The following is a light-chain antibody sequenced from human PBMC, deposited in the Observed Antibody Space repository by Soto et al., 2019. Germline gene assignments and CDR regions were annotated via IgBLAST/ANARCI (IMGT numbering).Light chain of an antibody. J-gene: IGLJ3*02. CDR2: SIN. CDR1: YSNIGSNF. Sequence: QSMLTQPPSASATPGQTVTISCSGRYSNIGSNFVSWYQRLPGTAPKLLIYSINQRPSGVPDRFSGSKSGTSASLTISGLQSEDEADYFCSSWDDSLDGPVFGGGTQLTVL. CDR3: SSWDDSLDGPV. V-gene: IGLV1-44*01.